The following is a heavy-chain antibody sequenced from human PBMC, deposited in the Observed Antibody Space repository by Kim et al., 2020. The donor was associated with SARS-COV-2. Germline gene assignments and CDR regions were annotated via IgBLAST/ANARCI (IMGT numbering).Heavy chain of an antibody. CDR1: FFSIIIIIYY. J-gene: IGHJ5*02. Sequence: SETLSLTFTFSFFSIIIIIYYFFFILHPPFNQLQRKSSTYYILITYYNPSLNILFTISLYTSNNQFSLKLSSVTAADTAVYYCARLMCISMIVVVIPTGWFDPWGQGTLVTVS. CDR2: TYYILIT. V-gene: IGHV4-39*01. CDR3: ARLMCISMIVVVIPTGWFDP. D-gene: IGHD3-22*01.